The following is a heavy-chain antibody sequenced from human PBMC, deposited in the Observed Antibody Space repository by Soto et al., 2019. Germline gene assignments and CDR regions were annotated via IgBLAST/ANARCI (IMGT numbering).Heavy chain of an antibody. CDR3: ARAQQTYSSSYFDY. V-gene: IGHV3-23*01. J-gene: IGHJ4*02. Sequence: EVQLLESGGDLVQPGGSLRLSCAASGFTFSSYAMSWVRQAPGKGLEWVATISGRGDDTYYTDSVKGRFTISRDNSKNTLYVHMKSLRAEDTAVYYCARAQQTYSSSYFDYWGQGTLVTVSS. CDR1: GFTFSSYA. D-gene: IGHD3-22*01. CDR2: ISGRGDDT.